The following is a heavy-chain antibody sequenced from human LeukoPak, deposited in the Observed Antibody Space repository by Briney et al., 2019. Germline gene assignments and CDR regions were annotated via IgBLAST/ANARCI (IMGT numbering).Heavy chain of an antibody. D-gene: IGHD6-19*01. V-gene: IGHV3-53*01. CDR2: IHSGGST. CDR3: AIDRYSSGWYTFDY. CDR1: GFTVSSNY. J-gene: IGHJ4*02. Sequence: PGGSLRLSCAAFGFTVSSNYMGWVRQARGKGLEWVAFIHSGGSTNYADSVKGRFTISRDNAKNSLDLQMNSLRAEETAVYYCAIDRYSSGWYTFDYWGQGTLVTVSS.